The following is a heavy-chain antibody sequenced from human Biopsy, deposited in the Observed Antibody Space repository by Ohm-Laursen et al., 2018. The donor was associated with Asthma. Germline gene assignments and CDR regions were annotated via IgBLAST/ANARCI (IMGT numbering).Heavy chain of an antibody. Sequence: SLRLSCAASGFTFDDFAMHWVRQAPGKGPEWVASVSWNSRDIAYADSVRGRFAISRDNAKNSLYLQMNSLRAEDTAVYYCAKERYYDFWSGYPIWGQGTMVTVSS. D-gene: IGHD3-3*01. CDR3: AKERYYDFWSGYPI. V-gene: IGHV3-9*01. J-gene: IGHJ3*02. CDR1: GFTFDDFA. CDR2: VSWNSRDI.